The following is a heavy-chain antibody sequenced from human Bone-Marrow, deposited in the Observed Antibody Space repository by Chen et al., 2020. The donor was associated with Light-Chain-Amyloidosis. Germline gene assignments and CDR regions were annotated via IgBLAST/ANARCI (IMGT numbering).Heavy chain of an antibody. CDR3: ARGSRAAGGLGSGYFDS. V-gene: IGHV3-53*02. CDR1: GFSVSGIY. D-gene: IGHD6-13*01. Sequence: DVQLVETGGGLIRPGGSLRLSCAVSGFSVSGIYMNWVRQAPGKAPEWVAVIYNDADGSRHYPDSVRGRFAISSDTSKNSIYLQMNSLRPEDTAIYYCARGSRAAGGLGSGYFDSWGQGIRVTVSS. CDR2: IYNDADGSR. J-gene: IGHJ4*02.